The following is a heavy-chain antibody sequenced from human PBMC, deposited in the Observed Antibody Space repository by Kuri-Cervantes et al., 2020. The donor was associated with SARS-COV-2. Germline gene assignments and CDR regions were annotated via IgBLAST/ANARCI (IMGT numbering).Heavy chain of an antibody. J-gene: IGHJ4*02. CDR1: GHIFTNYY. CDR2: INPSGGGT. CDR3: ARGRLSSDYFDY. V-gene: IGHV1-46*01. Sequence: ASVKVSCKASGHIFTNYYMSWVRQAPGQGLEWLGIINPSGGGTSYAQKFQGRVTMTRDTSTSTVYMELSSLRSEDTAVYYCARGRLSSDYFDYWGQGTLVTVSS. D-gene: IGHD6-6*01.